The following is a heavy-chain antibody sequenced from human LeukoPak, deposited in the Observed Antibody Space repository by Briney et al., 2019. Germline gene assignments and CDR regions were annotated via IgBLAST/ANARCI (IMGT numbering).Heavy chain of an antibody. CDR3: ARDAARQEWLVSSYYYYMDV. CDR2: IIPIFGTA. Sequence: SVKVSCKASGGTFSSYAISWVRQAPGQGLEWMGGIIPIFGTANYAQKFQGRVTMTRNTSISTAYMELSSLRSEDTAVYYCARDAARQEWLVSSYYYYMDVWGKGTTVTISS. V-gene: IGHV1-69*05. D-gene: IGHD6-19*01. CDR1: GGTFSSYA. J-gene: IGHJ6*03.